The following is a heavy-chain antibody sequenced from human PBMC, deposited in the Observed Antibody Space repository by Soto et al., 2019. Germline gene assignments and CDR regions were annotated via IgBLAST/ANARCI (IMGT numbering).Heavy chain of an antibody. D-gene: IGHD3-10*01. Sequence: SLTCTVSGGSVSSGSYYWSWIRQPPGKGLEWIGYIFYRGSTSYNPSLRSRVSISMDTSKNQFSLTLSSVTAADTAVYYCARDNYGSGSYSPFDYWGPGTLVTVS. CDR1: GGSVSSGSYY. V-gene: IGHV4-30-4*08. CDR2: IFYRGST. J-gene: IGHJ4*02. CDR3: ARDNYGSGSYSPFDY.